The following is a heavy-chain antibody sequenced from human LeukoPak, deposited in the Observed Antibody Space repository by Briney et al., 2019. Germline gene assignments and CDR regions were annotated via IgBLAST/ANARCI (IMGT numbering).Heavy chain of an antibody. Sequence: SVKVSCKVSGYTLTELSMHWVRQAPGRGLEWMGWISVYNGDTKYAQNLQGRVTLTTDTSTSTAYMELRSLRSDDTAVYYCVRGGGFNSGFEYWGQGTLVIVSS. J-gene: IGHJ4*02. CDR3: VRGGGFNSGFEY. CDR1: GYTLTELS. CDR2: ISVYNGDT. D-gene: IGHD3-10*01. V-gene: IGHV1-18*01.